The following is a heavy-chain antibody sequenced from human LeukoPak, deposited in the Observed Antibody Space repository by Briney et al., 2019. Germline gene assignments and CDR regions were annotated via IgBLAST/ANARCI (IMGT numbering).Heavy chain of an antibody. CDR3: AKDGKRYGHDSYYFDY. CDR1: GFTFSSYA. J-gene: IGHJ4*02. D-gene: IGHD1-1*01. CDR2: ISGSGGST. V-gene: IGHV3-23*01. Sequence: QAGGSLRLSCAASGFTFSSYAMSWVRQAPGKGLEWVSAISGSGGSTYYADSVKGRFTISRGNSKNTLYLQMNSLRAEDTAVYYCAKDGKRYGHDSYYFDYWGQGTLVTVSS.